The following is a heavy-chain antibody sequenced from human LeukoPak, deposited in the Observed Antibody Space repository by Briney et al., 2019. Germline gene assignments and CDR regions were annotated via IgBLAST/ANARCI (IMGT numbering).Heavy chain of an antibody. V-gene: IGHV3-9*01. CDR1: GFTFDDYA. D-gene: IGHD3-10*01. Sequence: GRSLRLSCAASGFTFDDYAMHWVRQAPGKGLEWVSGISWNSGSIGYADSVKGRFTISRDNAKNSLYLQMNSLRAEDTAVYYCARPTVVTGVDAFDIWGQGTMVTVSS. CDR3: ARPTVVTGVDAFDI. CDR2: ISWNSGSI. J-gene: IGHJ3*02.